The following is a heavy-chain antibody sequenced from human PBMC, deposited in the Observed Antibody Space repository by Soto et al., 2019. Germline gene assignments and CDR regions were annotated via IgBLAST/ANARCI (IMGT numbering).Heavy chain of an antibody. Sequence: SETLSLTCTVSGGSISSNSYYWGWLRQPPGKGLEWIGSIYYRGSTYYNPSLKSRVIISADTSKNQFSLKLSSVTAADSAVYYCARHEYCSSSNCYLNWFDPWGQGTLVTVSS. D-gene: IGHD2-15*01. CDR1: GGSISSNSYY. J-gene: IGHJ5*02. V-gene: IGHV4-39*01. CDR2: IYYRGST. CDR3: ARHEYCSSSNCYLNWFDP.